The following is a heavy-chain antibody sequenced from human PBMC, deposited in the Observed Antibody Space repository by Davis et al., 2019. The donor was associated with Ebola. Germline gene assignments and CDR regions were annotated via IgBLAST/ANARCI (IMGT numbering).Heavy chain of an antibody. D-gene: IGHD3-16*01. V-gene: IGHV1-2*06. CDR1: GYSFTSYA. Sequence: ASVKVSCKASGYSFTSYAITWVRQAPGQGLEWMGRINPNSGGTNYAQKFQGRVTMTRDTSISTAYMELSRLRSDDTAVYYCARSIEGGWFDPWGQGTLVTVSS. CDR3: ARSIEGGWFDP. CDR2: INPNSGGT. J-gene: IGHJ5*02.